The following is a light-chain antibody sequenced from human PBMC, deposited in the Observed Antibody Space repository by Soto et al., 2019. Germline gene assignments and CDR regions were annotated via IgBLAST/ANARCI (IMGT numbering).Light chain of an antibody. Sequence: QSVLTQPASVSGTVGQLISLSCTGTSSDIGRYNFVSWYQQRPGQAPKLFIFDVSHRPSGISDRFSGSKSGYTASLTISGLQAEDEADYYCNSYTSTSPPYVFGTG. J-gene: IGLJ1*01. CDR3: NSYTSTSPPYV. V-gene: IGLV2-14*01. CDR2: DVS. CDR1: SSDIGRYNF.